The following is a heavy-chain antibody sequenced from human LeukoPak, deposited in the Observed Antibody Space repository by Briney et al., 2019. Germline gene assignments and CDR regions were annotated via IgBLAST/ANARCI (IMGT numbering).Heavy chain of an antibody. D-gene: IGHD6-19*01. CDR3: ARDQGWTFDY. CDR2: IWYDGSNQ. J-gene: IGHJ4*02. Sequence: GGSLRLSCAASGFTFSSYGMPWVRQAPGKGLEWVAAIWYDGSNQYYADSVKGRFTISRDISKNTLYLQMHSLRAEDTAVYYCARDQGWTFDYWGQGTLVTVSS. V-gene: IGHV3-33*01. CDR1: GFTFSSYG.